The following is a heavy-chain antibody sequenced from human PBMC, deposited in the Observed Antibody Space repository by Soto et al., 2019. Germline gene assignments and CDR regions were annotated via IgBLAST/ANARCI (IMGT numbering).Heavy chain of an antibody. Sequence: SETLSLTCTVSGGSVSSGSYYWSWIRQPPGKGLEWIGYIYYSGSTNYNPSLKSRVTISVDTSKNQFSLKLSSVTAADTAVYYCATVTTVTDYWGQGTLVTVSS. J-gene: IGHJ4*02. V-gene: IGHV4-61*01. CDR1: GGSVSSGSYY. CDR3: ATVTTVTDY. CDR2: IYYSGST. D-gene: IGHD4-4*01.